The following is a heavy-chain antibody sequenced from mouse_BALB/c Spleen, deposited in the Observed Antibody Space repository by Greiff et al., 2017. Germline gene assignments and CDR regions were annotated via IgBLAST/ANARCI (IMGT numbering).Heavy chain of an antibody. CDR1: GFTFSSYT. Sequence: EVMLVESGGGLVKPGGSLKLSCAASGFTFSSYTMSWVRQTPEKRLEWVATISSGGGNTYYPDSVKGRFTISRDNAKNNLYLQMSSLRSEDTALYYCARYGDYYGRKDYAMDYWGQGTSVTVSS. J-gene: IGHJ4*01. CDR2: ISSGGGNT. V-gene: IGHV5-9*03. CDR3: ARYGDYYGRKDYAMDY. D-gene: IGHD1-1*01.